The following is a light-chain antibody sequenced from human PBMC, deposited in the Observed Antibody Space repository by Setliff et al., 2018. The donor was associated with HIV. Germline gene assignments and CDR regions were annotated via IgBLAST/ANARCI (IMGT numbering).Light chain of an antibody. J-gene: IGLJ1*01. V-gene: IGLV2-14*01. CDR3: SSFTSSGTYV. CDR2: EVT. Sequence: LTQPASVSGSPGQSITISCTGTSSDVGGYNYVSWYQQHPGKAPKLLIFEVTNRPSGISNRFSASKSDNTASLTISRLQAEDEADYYCSSFTSSGTYVFGTGTKVTV. CDR1: SSDVGGYNY.